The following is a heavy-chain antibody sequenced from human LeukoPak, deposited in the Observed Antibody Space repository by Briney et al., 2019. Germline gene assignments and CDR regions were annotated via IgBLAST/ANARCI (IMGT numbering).Heavy chain of an antibody. CDR1: GYTFSDFG. Sequence: AASVKVSCKASGYTFSDFGITWVRRAPGQGVEWMGWIGAYNDNTNYPQKFQGRVTLTTDTSTSTAYMELRSLTSDDTALYYCARAGAAVTMFFDFWGQGTLVTVSS. V-gene: IGHV1-18*01. D-gene: IGHD4-17*01. CDR3: ARAGAAVTMFFDF. J-gene: IGHJ4*02. CDR2: IGAYNDNT.